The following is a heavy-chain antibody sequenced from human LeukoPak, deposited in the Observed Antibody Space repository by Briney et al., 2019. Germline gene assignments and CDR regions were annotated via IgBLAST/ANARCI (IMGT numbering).Heavy chain of an antibody. V-gene: IGHV1-2*06. CDR1: GYTFTGYY. CDR2: INPNSGGT. D-gene: IGHD1-26*01. Sequence: ASVKVSCKASGYTFTGYYMHWVRQAPGQGLEWMGRINPNSGGTNYAQKFQGRVTMTRDTSISTAYMELSRLRSDDTAVYYCASSSGSYYVSIGYWGQGTLVTVSS. CDR3: ASSSGSYYVSIGY. J-gene: IGHJ4*02.